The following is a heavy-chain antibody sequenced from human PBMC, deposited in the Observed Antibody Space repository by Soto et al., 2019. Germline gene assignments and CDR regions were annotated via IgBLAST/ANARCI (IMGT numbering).Heavy chain of an antibody. CDR3: ARGEGCSGGSCYFDY. Sequence: QLQLQESGSGLVKPSQTLSLTCAVSGGSISSGGYSWSWIRQPPGKGLEWIGYIYHSGSTYYNPSLKSRLTISGDMSTXQFSLKLGSVTAADTAVYYCARGEGCSGGSCYFDYWGQGTLVTVSS. CDR1: GGSISSGGYS. V-gene: IGHV4-30-2*01. J-gene: IGHJ4*02. CDR2: IYHSGST. D-gene: IGHD2-15*01.